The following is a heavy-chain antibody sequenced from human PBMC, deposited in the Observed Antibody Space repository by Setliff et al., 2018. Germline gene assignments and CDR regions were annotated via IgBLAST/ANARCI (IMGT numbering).Heavy chain of an antibody. CDR2: ISAYTGRA. CDR3: AREVIDPVSSDAFDI. CDR1: GGSIRSGNDL. D-gene: IGHD4-4*01. J-gene: IGHJ3*02. V-gene: IGHV4-30-4*01. Sequence: KLSEPLSLTCTVSGGSIRSGNDLWSWLRQSPGKGLEWIAFISAYTGRAYYNPSLQSRAALSADTSKSQFSLRLTSVTAADTAVYYCAREVIDPVSSDAFDIWGQGRMVTVSS.